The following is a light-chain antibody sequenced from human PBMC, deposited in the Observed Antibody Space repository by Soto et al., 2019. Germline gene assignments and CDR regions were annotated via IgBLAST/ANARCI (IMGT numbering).Light chain of an antibody. V-gene: IGKV1-39*01. Sequence: DVQMTQSPSSLSASVGDRVTITCRASQSISGYLNWYHQRPGKAPKLLIYAASSLPSGLPSRFSGSGSGTDFPLTISSLQPEDFTTYYCQQSYSTPFTFGPGTKVDIK. CDR2: AAS. J-gene: IGKJ3*01. CDR3: QQSYSTPFT. CDR1: QSISGY.